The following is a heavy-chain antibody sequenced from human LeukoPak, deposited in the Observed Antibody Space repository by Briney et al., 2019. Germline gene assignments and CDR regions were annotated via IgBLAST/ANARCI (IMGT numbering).Heavy chain of an antibody. CDR1: GFTFSSYA. Sequence: GGSLRLSCAASGFTFSSYAMSWVRQAPGKGLEWVSAISGSGGSTYYADSVKGRFTISRDNSKNTLYLQINSLRSEDTAVYYCARDPASDLGFDPWGQGTLVTVSS. D-gene: IGHD2-2*01. CDR2: ISGSGGST. V-gene: IGHV3-23*01. CDR3: ARDPASDLGFDP. J-gene: IGHJ5*02.